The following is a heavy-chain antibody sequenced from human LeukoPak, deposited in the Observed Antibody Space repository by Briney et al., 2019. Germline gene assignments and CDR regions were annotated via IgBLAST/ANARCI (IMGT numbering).Heavy chain of an antibody. CDR1: GFTFSDAW. V-gene: IGHV3-15*01. CDR3: TRDSDILTGYYRGAFDI. D-gene: IGHD3-9*01. J-gene: IGHJ3*02. Sequence: PGGSLRLSCAASGFTFSDAWMTWVRQAPGKGLEWVGRIKRRSDGGTPDYAAPVAGRFTISRDDSKSTMYLQMNSLKIEDTAVYYCTRDSDILTGYYRGAFDIRGQGTLVTVSP. CDR2: IKRRSDGGTP.